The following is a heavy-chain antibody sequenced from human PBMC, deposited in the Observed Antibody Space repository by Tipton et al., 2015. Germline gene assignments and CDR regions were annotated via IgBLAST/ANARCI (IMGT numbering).Heavy chain of an antibody. CDR1: GGSVTSGSYY. CDR2: IQYSGGT. CDR3: ARARGRHGGLFDS. D-gene: IGHD4-23*01. Sequence: GLVKPSENLSLTCTVSGGSVTSGSYYWSWIRQPPGKELQWIGYIQYSGGTNYNPSLESRVSMSVDTSKTQFSLEMRSVTATDTAVYYCARARGRHGGLFDSWGQGTLVTVSS. J-gene: IGHJ4*02. V-gene: IGHV4-61*01.